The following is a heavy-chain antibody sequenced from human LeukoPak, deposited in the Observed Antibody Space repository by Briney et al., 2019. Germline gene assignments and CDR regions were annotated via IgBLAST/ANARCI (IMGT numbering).Heavy chain of an antibody. CDR1: GFTFSSYS. Sequence: GGSLRLSCAASGFTFSSYSMNWVRQAPGKGLEWVSSISSSSSYIYYADSVKGRFTISRDNAKNSLYLQMNSLRAEDTAVYYCARGITMIDTYYYYMDVWGKGTTVTVSS. V-gene: IGHV3-21*01. D-gene: IGHD3-22*01. CDR3: ARGITMIDTYYYYMDV. CDR2: ISSSSSYI. J-gene: IGHJ6*03.